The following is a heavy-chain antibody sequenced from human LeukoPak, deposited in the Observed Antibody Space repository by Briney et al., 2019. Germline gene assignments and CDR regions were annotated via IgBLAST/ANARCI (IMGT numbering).Heavy chain of an antibody. V-gene: IGHV3-30*02. CDR3: ARESYCSGGSCYSGRAFDI. D-gene: IGHD2-15*01. J-gene: IGHJ3*02. CDR1: GFTFSSYA. Sequence: GGSLRLSCAASGFTFSSYAMHWVRQAPGKGLEWVTFIRYDGSNKYYADSVKGRFTISRDNSKNTLYLQMNSLRAEDTAVYYCARESYCSGGSCYSGRAFDIWGQGTMVTVSS. CDR2: IRYDGSNK.